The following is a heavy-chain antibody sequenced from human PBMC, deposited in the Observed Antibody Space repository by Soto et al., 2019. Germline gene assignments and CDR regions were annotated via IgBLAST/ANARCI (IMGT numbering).Heavy chain of an antibody. D-gene: IGHD6-19*01. CDR2: ISSSGSTI. V-gene: IGHV3-48*03. Sequence: VGSLRLSCAVSGFTFSSYEMNWVRQAPGKGLEWVSYISSSGSTIYYADSVKGRFTISRDNAKNSLYLQMNSLRAEDTAVYYCARKGIAVAGIAFDIWGQGTMVTVSS. J-gene: IGHJ3*02. CDR3: ARKGIAVAGIAFDI. CDR1: GFTFSSYE.